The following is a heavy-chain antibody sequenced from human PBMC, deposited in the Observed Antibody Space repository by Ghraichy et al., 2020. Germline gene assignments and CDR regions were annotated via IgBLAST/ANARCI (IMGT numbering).Heavy chain of an antibody. V-gene: IGHV4-31*03. D-gene: IGHD3-22*01. J-gene: IGHJ4*02. CDR3: AREAGIYDSSGYIDY. CDR1: GGSISSGGYY. Sequence: SETLSLTCTVSGGSISSGGYYWSWIRQHPGKGLEWIGYIYYSGSTYYNPSLKSRVTISVDTSKNQFSLKLSSVTAADTAVYYCAREAGIYDSSGYIDYWGQGTLVTVSS. CDR2: IYYSGST.